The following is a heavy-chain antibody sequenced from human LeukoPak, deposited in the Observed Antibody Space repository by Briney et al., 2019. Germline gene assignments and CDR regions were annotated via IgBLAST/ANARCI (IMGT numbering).Heavy chain of an antibody. CDR2: IRYDGSAK. CDR1: GFSLSSYC. CDR3: AKYYYEGTGASPLDY. D-gene: IGHD3-22*01. Sequence: GGSLTLSCVAAGFSLSSYCMHWVRQAPGEGMQWVSFIRYDGSAKYYADSVKGRFTISRDSSKSTLYLQMNSLRLEDTAIYYCAKYYYEGTGASPLDYWGQGTLVTVSS. V-gene: IGHV3-30*02. J-gene: IGHJ4*02.